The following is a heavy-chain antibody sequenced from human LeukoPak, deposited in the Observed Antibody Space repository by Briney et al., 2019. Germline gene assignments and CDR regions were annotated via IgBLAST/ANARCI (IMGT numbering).Heavy chain of an antibody. D-gene: IGHD4-17*01. J-gene: IGHJ4*02. CDR3: ATTTVTNDY. Sequence: PGGSLRLSCAASGFTFSSYTMNWVRQAPGKGLEWVSSISSSSSYRYHVDSVKGRFTISRDNAKNSLYLQMNSLRAEDTAVYYCATTTVTNDYWGQGTLVTVSS. CDR1: GFTFSSYT. V-gene: IGHV3-21*01. CDR2: ISSSSSYR.